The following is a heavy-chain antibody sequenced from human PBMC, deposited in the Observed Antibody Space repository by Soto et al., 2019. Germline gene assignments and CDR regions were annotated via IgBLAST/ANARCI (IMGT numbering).Heavy chain of an antibody. CDR2: IYYSGST. D-gene: IGHD6-19*01. V-gene: IGHV4-39*01. Sequence: SETLSLTCTVSGGSISSSSYYWGWIRQPPGKGLEWIGSIYYSGSTYCNPSLKSRVTISVDTSKNQFSLKLSSVTAADTAVYYCASSGWYEQGHWFDPWGQGTLVTV. CDR3: ASSGWYEQGHWFDP. J-gene: IGHJ5*02. CDR1: GGSISSSSYY.